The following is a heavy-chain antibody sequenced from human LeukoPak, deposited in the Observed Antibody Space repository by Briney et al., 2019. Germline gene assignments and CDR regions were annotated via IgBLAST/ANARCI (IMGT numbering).Heavy chain of an antibody. Sequence: AASVKVSCKASGYTFTSYYMHWVRQAPGQGLEWMGIINPSGGSTSYAQKFQGRVTMTRDTSTSTVYMELSSLRSEDTAVYYCARDKGGYCSGGSCYSYYFDYWGQGTLVTVSS. J-gene: IGHJ4*02. V-gene: IGHV1-46*01. CDR2: INPSGGST. CDR3: ARDKGGYCSGGSCYSYYFDY. CDR1: GYTFTSYY. D-gene: IGHD2-15*01.